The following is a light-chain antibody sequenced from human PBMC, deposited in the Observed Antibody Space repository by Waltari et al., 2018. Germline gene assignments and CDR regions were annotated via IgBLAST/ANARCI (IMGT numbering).Light chain of an antibody. CDR2: DVP. CDR1: SSDVRAYNH. J-gene: IGLJ1*01. V-gene: IGLV2-14*03. Sequence: QSALTQPASVSGSPGQSITISCPGTSSDVRAYNHVSWYQQPPGKAPKLMIFDVPERPSGVSDRFSGSKSGNTASLTISGLQAEDEADYYCSSYTGFSTCVFGSGTHLIVL. CDR3: SSYTGFSTCV.